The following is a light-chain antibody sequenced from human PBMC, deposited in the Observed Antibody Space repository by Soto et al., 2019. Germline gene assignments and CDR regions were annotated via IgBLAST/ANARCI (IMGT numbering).Light chain of an antibody. V-gene: IGKV4-1*01. CDR2: WAS. Sequence: DIVMTKSPTSLAVSLGERATINCKSSQRVLKSSNNKNYLAWYQQKPGQPPKLLMYWASTRESGVPDRFSGRGSGTDFTLTISSLRADDVAVYYCQQYLDPPHTFGGGTKVDVK. CDR3: QQYLDPPHT. J-gene: IGKJ4*01. CDR1: QRVLKSSNNKNY.